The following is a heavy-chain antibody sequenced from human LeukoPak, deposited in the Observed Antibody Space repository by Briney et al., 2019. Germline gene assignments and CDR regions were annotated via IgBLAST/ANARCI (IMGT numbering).Heavy chain of an antibody. Sequence: GGSLRLSCAASGFTFSSYSMNWVRQAPGKGLEWVSSISSSSSYIYYADSLKGRFTISRDNAKNSLFLQMNSLRAEDTAVYYCARARTYSYDSSGYDAFDIWGQGTMVTVSS. V-gene: IGHV3-21*01. CDR3: ARARTYSYDSSGYDAFDI. CDR1: GFTFSSYS. D-gene: IGHD3-22*01. CDR2: ISSSSSYI. J-gene: IGHJ3*02.